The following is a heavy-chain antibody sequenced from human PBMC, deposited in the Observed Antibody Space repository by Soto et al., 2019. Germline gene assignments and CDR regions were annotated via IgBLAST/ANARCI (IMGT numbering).Heavy chain of an antibody. J-gene: IGHJ4*02. V-gene: IGHV3-30*19. Sequence: QGQLVESGGDVVQPGRSLRLSCAASGFTFSSFGMHWVRQAPGKGLEWVALISYDGSNAYYGDSVKGRFTISRDNSKNTLYLQMNTLRAQESAVYYCAKVKMTYAIRGFYFDLWGQGTLVTVSS. CDR2: ISYDGSNA. D-gene: IGHD2-21*01. CDR1: GFTFSSFG. CDR3: AKVKMTYAIRGFYFDL.